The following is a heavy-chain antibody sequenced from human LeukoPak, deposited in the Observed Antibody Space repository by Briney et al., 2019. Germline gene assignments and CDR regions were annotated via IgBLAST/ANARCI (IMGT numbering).Heavy chain of an antibody. Sequence: SETLSLTCAVYGGSFSGYYWRWIRHSPGKGLEWIGEINNSRSTNYNPSLKSRVTISVDTTKNQFSLKLSSVTAADTAVYYCGRQRAAIWGFDSWGQGTLVTVSS. CDR3: GRQRAAIWGFDS. V-gene: IGHV4-34*01. D-gene: IGHD3-16*01. CDR2: INNSRST. J-gene: IGHJ4*02. CDR1: GGSFSGYY.